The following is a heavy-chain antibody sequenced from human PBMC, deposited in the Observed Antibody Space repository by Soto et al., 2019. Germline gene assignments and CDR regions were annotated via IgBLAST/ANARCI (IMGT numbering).Heavy chain of an antibody. CDR2: IYYLGTT. CDR1: DASFNITGFY. V-gene: IGHV4-39*01. D-gene: IGHD3-10*01. Sequence: QVQLQESGPGLVKPSETLSLSCSVSDASFNITGFYWGWIRQPPGKGLEWIGSIYYLGTTHYNPSLMGRAIISAGSANNQFSLKLRSVSAEGRAVYFWARQNYYGSGTHDWGLGTLSTVSS. CDR3: ARQNYYGSGTHD. J-gene: IGHJ4*02.